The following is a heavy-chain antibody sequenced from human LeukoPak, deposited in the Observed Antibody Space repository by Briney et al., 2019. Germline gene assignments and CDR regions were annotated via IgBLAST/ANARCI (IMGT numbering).Heavy chain of an antibody. J-gene: IGHJ4*01. CDR1: GGSISSYY. Sequence: QPSETLSLTCTVSGGSISSYYWSWIRQPPGKGLEWIGYIYYSGSTNYNPSLKSRVTISVDTSKNQFSLKLSSVTAADTAVYYCARHMGLGYTSFYPYFDYWGQGTLVTVSS. CDR3: ARHMGLGYTSFYPYFDY. CDR2: IYYSGST. V-gene: IGHV4-59*08. D-gene: IGHD1-1*01.